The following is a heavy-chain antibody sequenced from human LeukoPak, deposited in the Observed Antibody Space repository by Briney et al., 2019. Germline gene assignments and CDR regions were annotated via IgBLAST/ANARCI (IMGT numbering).Heavy chain of an antibody. Sequence: GRSLRLSCTGSGITFGDYAMSWFRQAPGKGLEWVGFIRSKAYGGTTEYAASVKGRFTISRDDSKSIAYLQMNSLETEDTAVYYCTRGKGDQGWYWGQGTLVTVSS. CDR1: GITFGDYA. CDR2: IRSKAYGGTT. J-gene: IGHJ4*02. V-gene: IGHV3-49*03. D-gene: IGHD2-15*01. CDR3: TRGKGDQGWY.